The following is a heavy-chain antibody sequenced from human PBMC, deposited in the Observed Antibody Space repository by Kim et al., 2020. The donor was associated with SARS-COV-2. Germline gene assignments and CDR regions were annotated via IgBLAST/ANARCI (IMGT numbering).Heavy chain of an antibody. CDR3: AKDDYGSIDY. Sequence: NKNYADSVKGRFTISRDNSKNTLYLQMNSLRGDDTARYFCAKDDYGSIDYWGPGTLVTVTS. D-gene: IGHD3-10*01. V-gene: IGHV3-30-3*02. CDR2: NK. J-gene: IGHJ4*02.